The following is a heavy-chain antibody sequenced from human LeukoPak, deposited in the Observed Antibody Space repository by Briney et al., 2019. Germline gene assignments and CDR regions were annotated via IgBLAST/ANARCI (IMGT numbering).Heavy chain of an antibody. V-gene: IGHV4-59*01. CDR3: ARRGGSSGWLNWFDP. CDR1: GGSISSYY. J-gene: IGHJ5*02. D-gene: IGHD6-19*01. CDR2: IYYSGST. Sequence: SETLSLTCTVSGGSISSYYWSWIRQPPGKGLEWIGYIYYSGSTNYNPSLKSRVTISVDTSKNQFSLKLSSVTAADTAVYYCARRGGSSGWLNWFDPWGQGTLVTVPS.